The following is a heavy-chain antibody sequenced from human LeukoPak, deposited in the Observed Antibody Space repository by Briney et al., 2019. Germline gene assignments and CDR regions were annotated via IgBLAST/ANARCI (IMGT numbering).Heavy chain of an antibody. CDR3: ARVVCSSTSCYKDAFDI. CDR2: INHSGST. D-gene: IGHD2-2*02. CDR1: GGSFSGYY. V-gene: IGHV4-34*01. J-gene: IGHJ3*02. Sequence: PSETLSLTCAVYGGSFSGYYWSWIRQPPGKGLEWIGEINHSGSTNYNPSLKSRVTISVDTSKNQFSLKLSSVTAADTAVYYCARVVCSSTSCYKDAFDIWGQGTMVTVSS.